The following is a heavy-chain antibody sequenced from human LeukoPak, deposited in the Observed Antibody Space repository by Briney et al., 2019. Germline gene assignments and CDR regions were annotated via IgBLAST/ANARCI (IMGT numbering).Heavy chain of an antibody. Sequence: KPSETLSLTCTVSGGSISSYYWSWIRQPPGKGLEWIGYIYYSGSTNYNPSLKSRVTISVDTSKNQFSLKLSSVTAADTAVYYCATQNGGNSGNNWFDPWGQGTLVTVSS. V-gene: IGHV4-59*12. CDR2: IYYSGST. CDR3: ATQNGGNSGNNWFDP. CDR1: GGSISSYY. D-gene: IGHD4-23*01. J-gene: IGHJ5*02.